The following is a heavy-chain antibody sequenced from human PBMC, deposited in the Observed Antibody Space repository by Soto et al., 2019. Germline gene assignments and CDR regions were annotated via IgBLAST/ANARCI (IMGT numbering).Heavy chain of an antibody. D-gene: IGHD6-19*01. CDR2: ISWNSGSI. CDR1: GFTFDDYA. J-gene: IGHJ4*02. Sequence: EVQLVESGGGLVQPGRSLRLSCAASGFTFDDYAMYWVRQAPGKGLEWVSGISWNSGSIGYADSVEGRFTISRDNAKNSLYLQMNSLRAEDTALYYCAKDRGLVLSFYFDYWGQGTLVTVSS. V-gene: IGHV3-9*01. CDR3: AKDRGLVLSFYFDY.